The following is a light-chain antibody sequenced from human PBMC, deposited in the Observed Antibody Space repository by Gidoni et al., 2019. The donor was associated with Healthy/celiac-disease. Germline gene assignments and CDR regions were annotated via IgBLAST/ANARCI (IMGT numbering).Light chain of an antibody. CDR2: GAS. V-gene: IGKV3-20*01. CDR1: QSVSSSY. J-gene: IGKJ1*01. Sequence: EIVLTKSPGTLSLSPGERATLSCRASQSVSSSYLAWYKQKPGQAPRLLIYGASSRATGIPDRFRGSGSGTDFTLTISRLEPEDFAVYYCQQYGSSSWTFGQGTKVEIK. CDR3: QQYGSSSWT.